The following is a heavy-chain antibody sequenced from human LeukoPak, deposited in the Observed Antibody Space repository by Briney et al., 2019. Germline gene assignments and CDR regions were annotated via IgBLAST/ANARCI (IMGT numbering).Heavy chain of an antibody. Sequence: GESLRISCKASGYSFTNYWIAWVRQKPGKGMEWMGIMHPGESEINYSPSFEGQVTISADTSISTAYLEWYSLKASDSAIYYCAKTIASLGSGARYFDPWGQGTMITVSS. D-gene: IGHD5/OR15-5a*01. V-gene: IGHV5-51*01. CDR2: MHPGESEI. CDR3: AKTIASLGSGARYFDP. CDR1: GYSFTNYW. J-gene: IGHJ5*02.